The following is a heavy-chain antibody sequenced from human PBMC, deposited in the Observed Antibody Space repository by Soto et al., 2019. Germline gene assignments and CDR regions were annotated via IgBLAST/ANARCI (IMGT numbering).Heavy chain of an antibody. Sequence: GGSLRLCCAASGFTFSSYGMHWVRQAPGKGLEWVSAISGSGGSTYYADSVKGRFTISRDNSKNTLYLQMNSLRAEDTAVYYCAKGEDYGDYDSYYYYYYGMDVWGQGTTVTVSS. D-gene: IGHD4-17*01. CDR2: ISGSGGST. CDR3: AKGEDYGDYDSYYYYYYGMDV. CDR1: GFTFSSYG. J-gene: IGHJ6*02. V-gene: IGHV3-23*01.